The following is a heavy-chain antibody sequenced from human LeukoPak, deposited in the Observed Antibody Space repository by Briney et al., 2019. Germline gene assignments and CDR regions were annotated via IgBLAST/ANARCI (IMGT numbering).Heavy chain of an antibody. CDR3: ARTRFHAFDI. CDR2: IRYDGSYT. J-gene: IGHJ3*02. D-gene: IGHD1-14*01. Sequence: PGGSLRLSCEASGFTFSSYDMHWVRQAPGKGLEWVAFIRYDGSYTYYADSVKGRFTISRDNSEKTLYLQMNSLRAEDTAVYYCARTRFHAFDIWGQGTMVTVSS. CDR1: GFTFSSYD. V-gene: IGHV3-30*02.